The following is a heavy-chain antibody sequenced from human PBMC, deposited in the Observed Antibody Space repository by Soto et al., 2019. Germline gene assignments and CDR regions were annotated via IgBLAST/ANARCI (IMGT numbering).Heavy chain of an antibody. D-gene: IGHD5-12*01. J-gene: IGHJ4*02. V-gene: IGHV3-23*01. Sequence: GGSLRLSCAASGFTFSSYTMSWVRQAPGEGLEWVSAISGSGGSTYYADSVKGRFTLSRDNAHNSLYLQMDSLRDDDTAVYYCARVDGPTVETMFFDYWGQGIPVTVSS. CDR2: ISGSGGST. CDR1: GFTFSSYT. CDR3: ARVDGPTVETMFFDY.